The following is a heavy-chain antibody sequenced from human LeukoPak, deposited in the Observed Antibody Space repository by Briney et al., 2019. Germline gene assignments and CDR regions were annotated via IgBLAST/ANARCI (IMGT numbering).Heavy chain of an antibody. CDR2: IRDSGSST. V-gene: IGHV3-23*01. CDR3: AKDAIYYYDSSGYVEY. J-gene: IGHJ4*02. D-gene: IGHD3-22*01. Sequence: GGALRLSCAASGFTFSSYAMSWVRQAPGKGLEWVSAIRDSGSSTHYADSVKGRFTTSRDNSKNTLYLQMNSLRAEDTAVYYCAKDAIYYYDSSGYVEYWGQGTLVTVSS. CDR1: GFTFSSYA.